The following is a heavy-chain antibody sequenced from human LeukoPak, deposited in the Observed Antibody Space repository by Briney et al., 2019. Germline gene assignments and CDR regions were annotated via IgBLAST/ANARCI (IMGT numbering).Heavy chain of an antibody. J-gene: IGHJ6*03. CDR2: ISSSCSTI. V-gene: IGHV3-48*03. D-gene: IGHD5-18*01. CDR3: AKDAGRFLFSYGLNYYHYMDV. Sequence: PGGSLRLSCAASGFTFSSYEMNWVRQAPGKGLEWVSYISSSCSTIYYADSVKGRFTISRDNAKNSLYLQMNSLRAEDMALYYCAKDAGRFLFSYGLNYYHYMDVWGKGTTVTVSS. CDR1: GFTFSSYE.